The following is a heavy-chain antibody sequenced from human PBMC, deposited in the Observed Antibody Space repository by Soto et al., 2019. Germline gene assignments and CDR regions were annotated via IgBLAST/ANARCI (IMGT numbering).Heavy chain of an antibody. CDR2: MNPNSGNT. CDR1: GYTFTSYD. CDR3: ARPRSGSYYYGMDV. V-gene: IGHV1-8*01. D-gene: IGHD3-3*01. Sequence: QVQLVQSGAEVKTPGASVKVSCKASGYTFTSYDINWVRQSTGQGLEWMGWMNPNSGNTGYAQKFQGRVTMTRNTSIITAYMELSSLRAEDTAVDYCARPRSGSYYYGMDVWGPGPAVPVSS. J-gene: IGHJ6*02.